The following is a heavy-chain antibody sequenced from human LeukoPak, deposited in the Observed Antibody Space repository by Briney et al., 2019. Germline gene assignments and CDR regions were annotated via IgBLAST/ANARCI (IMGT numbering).Heavy chain of an antibody. CDR2: IYYSGST. J-gene: IGHJ4*02. CDR1: GGSISSGDYY. V-gene: IGHV4-30-4*01. D-gene: IGHD6-6*01. Sequence: SETLSLTCTVSGGSISSGDYYWSWIRQPPGKGLEWIGYIYYSGSTYYNPSLKSRVTISVDTSKNQFSLKLSSVTAADTAVYYCARLRIAARPYDYWGQGTLVTVSS. CDR3: ARLRIAARPYDY.